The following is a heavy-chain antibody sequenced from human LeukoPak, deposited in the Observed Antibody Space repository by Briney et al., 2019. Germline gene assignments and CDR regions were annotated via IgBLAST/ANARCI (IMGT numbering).Heavy chain of an antibody. CDR3: ATWAGAVIVDKNGGVY. J-gene: IGHJ4*02. CDR2: INPSGGST. CDR1: GYTFTSYY. D-gene: IGHD3-22*01. Sequence: ASVTVSCKASGYTFTSYYMHWVRQAPGQGLEWMGIINPSGGSTSYAQKFQGRVTTTRDTSTSTVYMELSSLRSEDTAVFYCATWAGAVIVDKNGGVYWGQGTLVTVSS. V-gene: IGHV1-46*01.